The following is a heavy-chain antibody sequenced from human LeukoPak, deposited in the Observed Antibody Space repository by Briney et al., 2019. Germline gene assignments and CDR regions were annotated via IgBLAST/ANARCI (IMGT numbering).Heavy chain of an antibody. V-gene: IGHV3-7*01. CDR3: ATQSDWDAGTYYRHFDA. CDR2: IKKDGSEK. Sequence: GGSLRLSCAASGFTLSGHWMTWVSQAPGKGLEWVANIKKDGSEKFYVDSVKGRFTISRDNDKNSVNLQMNSLRAEDTAVYYCATQSDWDAGTYYRHFDAWGQGTLVTVSS. CDR1: GFTLSGHW. D-gene: IGHD6-13*01. J-gene: IGHJ5*02.